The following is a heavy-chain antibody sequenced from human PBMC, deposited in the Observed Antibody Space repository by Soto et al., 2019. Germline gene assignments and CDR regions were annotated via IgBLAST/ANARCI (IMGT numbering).Heavy chain of an antibody. D-gene: IGHD5-12*01. CDR3: ARDESGYALFDY. CDR1: GFTFSSYA. Sequence: PGGSLRLSCAASGFTFSSYAMSWVRQAPGKGLEWVSAISGSGGSTYYADSVKGRFTISRDNAKNSLYLQMNSLRAEDTAVYYCARDESGYALFDYWGQGTLVTVSS. CDR2: ISGSGGST. V-gene: IGHV3-23*01. J-gene: IGHJ4*02.